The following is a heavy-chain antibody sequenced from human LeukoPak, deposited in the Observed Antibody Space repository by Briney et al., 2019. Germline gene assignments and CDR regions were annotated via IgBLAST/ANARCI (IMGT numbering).Heavy chain of an antibody. CDR1: GGSFSGYY. Sequence: SETLSPTCAVYGGSFSGYYWSWIRQPPGKGLEWIGEINHSGSTNYNPSLKSRVTISVDTSKNQFSLKLSSVTAADTAVYYCARGSGEVVVAATTLAPSYYYYYGMDVWGQGTTVTVSS. D-gene: IGHD2-15*01. V-gene: IGHV4-34*01. CDR2: INHSGST. J-gene: IGHJ6*02. CDR3: ARGSGEVVVAATTLAPSYYYYYGMDV.